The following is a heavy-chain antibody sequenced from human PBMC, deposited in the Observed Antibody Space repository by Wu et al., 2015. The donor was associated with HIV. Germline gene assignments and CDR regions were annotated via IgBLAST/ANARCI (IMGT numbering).Heavy chain of an antibody. J-gene: IGHJ4*02. V-gene: IGHV4-34*01. D-gene: IGHD3-3*01. CDR2: INHSGST. CDR3: ARGPRPSSYDYYFDY. CDR1: GGSFRNYD. Sequence: QVQLQQWGAGLLKPSETLSLTCAVYGGSFRNYDWSWIRQPPGKGLEWIGEINHSGSTNYNPSLKSRVTISVDTSKNQFSLKLSSVTAADTAVYYCARGPRPSSYDYYFDYWGQGTLVTVSS.